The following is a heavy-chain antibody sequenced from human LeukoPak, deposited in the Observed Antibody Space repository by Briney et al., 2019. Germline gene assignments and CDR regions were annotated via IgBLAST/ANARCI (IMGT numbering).Heavy chain of an antibody. CDR1: GFTFSSYS. CDR3: ARDRYYGSGRPY. CDR2: ISSSSYI. Sequence: PGGSLRLSCAASGFTFSSYSMNWVRQAPGKGLEWVSSISSSSYIYYADSVKGRFTISRDNAKNSLYLQMNSLRAEDTAVYYCARDRYYGSGRPYWGQGTLVTVSS. J-gene: IGHJ4*02. D-gene: IGHD3-10*01. V-gene: IGHV3-21*01.